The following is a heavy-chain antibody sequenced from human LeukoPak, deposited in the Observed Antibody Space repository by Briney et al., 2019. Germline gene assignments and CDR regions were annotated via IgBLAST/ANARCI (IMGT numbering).Heavy chain of an antibody. CDR2: ISSSSSYI. D-gene: IGHD6-19*01. CDR1: GFTFSSYS. V-gene: IGHV3-21*01. Sequence: GGSLRLSCAASGFTFSSYSMNWVRQAPGKGLEWVSSISSSSSYIYYADSVKGRFTISRDNAKNSLYLQMNSLRAEDTAVYYCARVSGIAVAGGDYWGQGTLVTVSS. J-gene: IGHJ4*02. CDR3: ARVSGIAVAGGDY.